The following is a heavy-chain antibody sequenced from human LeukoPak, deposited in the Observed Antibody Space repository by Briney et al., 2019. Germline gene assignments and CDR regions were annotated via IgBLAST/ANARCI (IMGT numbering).Heavy chain of an antibody. CDR2: ISWNSGSI. J-gene: IGHJ4*02. Sequence: PGGSLRLSCAASGFTFDDYAMHWVRQVPGKGLEWVSGISWNSGSIGYADSVKGRFTISRDNAKNSLYLQMNSLRAEDTAVYYCARDPTFGDFDYWGQGTLVTVSS. CDR1: GFTFDDYA. D-gene: IGHD3-3*01. CDR3: ARDPTFGDFDY. V-gene: IGHV3-9*01.